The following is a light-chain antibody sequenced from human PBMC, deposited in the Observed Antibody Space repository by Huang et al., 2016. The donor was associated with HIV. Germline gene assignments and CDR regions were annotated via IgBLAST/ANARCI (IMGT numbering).Light chain of an antibody. CDR3: QQYFSTPRT. V-gene: IGKV1-NL1*01. CDR2: GAS. CDR1: QAISNS. J-gene: IGKJ1*01. Sequence: DIQMTQSPSSLSASVGDKVSITCRASQAISNSLVWYQQQPGKAPKLLLYGASRLESGVSSRCSGSGSGTYYTLTISSLQPEDFATYYCQQYFSTPRTFGQGTKVEIK.